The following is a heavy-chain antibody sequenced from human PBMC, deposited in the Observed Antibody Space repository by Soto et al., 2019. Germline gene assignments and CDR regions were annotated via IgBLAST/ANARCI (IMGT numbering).Heavy chain of an antibody. CDR2: ISAYNGNT. Sequence: GASVKVSCKASGYTFTSYGISWVRQAPGQGLEWMGWISAYNGNTNYAQKLQGRVTMTTDTSTSTAYMELRNLRSDDTAVYYCARRRRVTIFGVTGGGMDVWGQGTTVTVSS. V-gene: IGHV1-18*04. J-gene: IGHJ6*02. CDR3: ARRRRVTIFGVTGGGMDV. D-gene: IGHD3-3*01. CDR1: GYTFTSYG.